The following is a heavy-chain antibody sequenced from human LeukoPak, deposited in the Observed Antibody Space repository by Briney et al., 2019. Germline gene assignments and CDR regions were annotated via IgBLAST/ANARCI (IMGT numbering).Heavy chain of an antibody. CDR3: AKDPYRYSSSSGSYYYYYMDV. Sequence: PGGSLRLSCAASGFTFSSYAMSWVRQAPGKGLEWVSAISGSGGSTYYADSVKGRFTISRDNPKNTLYLQMNSLRAEDTAVYYCAKDPYRYSSSSGSYYYYYMDVWGKGTTVTVSS. J-gene: IGHJ6*03. CDR1: GFTFSSYA. V-gene: IGHV3-23*01. CDR2: ISGSGGST. D-gene: IGHD6-6*01.